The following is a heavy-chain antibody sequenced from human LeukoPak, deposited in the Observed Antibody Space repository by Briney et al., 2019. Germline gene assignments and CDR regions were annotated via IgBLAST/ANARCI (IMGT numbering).Heavy chain of an antibody. CDR1: GFTFSSYE. D-gene: IGHD1-26*01. Sequence: PGGSLRLSCAASGFTFSSYEMNWVRQAPGKGLGWVSYISSSGSTIYYADSVKGRFSISRDNAKNALYLQMNNLRDDDTAVYYCARDKIEGATYFDYWGQGTLVTVSS. CDR2: ISSSGSTI. CDR3: ARDKIEGATYFDY. J-gene: IGHJ4*02. V-gene: IGHV3-48*03.